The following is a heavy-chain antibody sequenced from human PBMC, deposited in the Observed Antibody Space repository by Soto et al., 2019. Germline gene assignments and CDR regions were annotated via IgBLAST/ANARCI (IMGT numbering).Heavy chain of an antibody. Sequence: PAQTLSLTCAISGDSVSSNSAAWNWIRQSPSRGLEWLGRAYYRSKWYNDYAVSVKSRITINPDTSKNQFFLQLNSVTPEDTAVYYCARATIAVATARDYYYYGMDVWGQGTTVTV. CDR3: ARATIAVATARDYYYYGMDV. D-gene: IGHD6-19*01. V-gene: IGHV6-1*01. CDR1: GDSVSSNSAA. CDR2: AYYRSKWYN. J-gene: IGHJ6*02.